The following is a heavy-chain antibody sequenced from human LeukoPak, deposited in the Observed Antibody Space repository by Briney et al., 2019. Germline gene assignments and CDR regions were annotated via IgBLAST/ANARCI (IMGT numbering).Heavy chain of an antibody. D-gene: IGHD4-17*01. CDR2: ISYTGST. CDR3: ARGGTTVSPGLLWFDP. J-gene: IGHJ5*01. Sequence: SETLSLTCTVSGGSLTYYYWSWIRQPPGNGLDYIGYISYTGSTDYNPSLKSRVTISVDASRNNFALKLSSVPAADTAVHYCARGGTTVSPGLLWFDPWGQGNLVTGAS. CDR1: GGSLTYYY. V-gene: IGHV4-59*01.